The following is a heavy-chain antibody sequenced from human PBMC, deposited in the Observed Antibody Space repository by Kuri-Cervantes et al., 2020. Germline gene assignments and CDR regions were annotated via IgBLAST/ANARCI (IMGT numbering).Heavy chain of an antibody. CDR2: INHSGST. Sequence: SDTLSHTCAVYGGSFSGYYWSRIRQPPGKGLEWIGEINHSGSTNYNPSLKSRVTISVDTSKNQFSLKLSSVTAADTAVYFCARGETAARRYFDYWGQGILVTDSS. J-gene: IGHJ4*02. V-gene: IGHV4-34*01. CDR1: GGSFSGYY. D-gene: IGHD6-6*01. CDR3: ARGETAARRYFDY.